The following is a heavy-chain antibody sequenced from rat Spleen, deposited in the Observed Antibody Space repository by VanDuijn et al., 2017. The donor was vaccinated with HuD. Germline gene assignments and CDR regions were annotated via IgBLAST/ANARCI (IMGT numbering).Heavy chain of an antibody. CDR2: IWNTGGT. CDR1: GFSLTSYN. D-gene: IGHD1-11*01. Sequence: QVQLKESGPGLVQPSQTLSLTCTVAGFSLTSYNVHWVRQPPGKGLEWMGVIWNTGGTRYNSALKSRLSISKDTSKSQVFLKMNSLQTEDTATYYCAREAPNGGTYWGQGVMVTVSS. V-gene: IGHV2-41*01. CDR3: AREAPNGGTY. J-gene: IGHJ2*01.